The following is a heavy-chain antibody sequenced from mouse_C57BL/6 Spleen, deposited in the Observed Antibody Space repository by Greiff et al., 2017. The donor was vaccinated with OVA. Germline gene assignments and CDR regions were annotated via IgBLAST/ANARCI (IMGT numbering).Heavy chain of an antibody. Sequence: QVQLKESGAELVRPGASVTLSCKASGYTFTDYEMHWVKQTPVHGLEWIGAIDPETGGTSYNQTFKGKAILTAAKSSSTAYMELRSLTSEDSAVYYCTIYYGSGYGYYAMDYWGQGTSVTVSS. CDR1: GYTFTDYE. CDR3: TIYYGSGYGYYAMDY. V-gene: IGHV1-15*01. CDR2: IDPETGGT. D-gene: IGHD1-1*01. J-gene: IGHJ4*01.